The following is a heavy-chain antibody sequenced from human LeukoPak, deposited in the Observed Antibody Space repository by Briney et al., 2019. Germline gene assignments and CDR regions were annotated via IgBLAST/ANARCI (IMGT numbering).Heavy chain of an antibody. CDR3: AREDCSGGSCYSLSLTPVFHIFDI. CDR2: ISAYNDNT. Sequence: ASVKVSCKASGYTFTSYGISWVRQAPGQGLEWMGWISAYNDNTNYAQNLQDRVTMTTDTSTSTAYMNLRSLRSDDTAVYYCAREDCSGGSCYSLSLTPVFHIFDIWGQGTMVTVSS. V-gene: IGHV1-18*01. CDR1: GYTFTSYG. D-gene: IGHD2-15*01. J-gene: IGHJ3*02.